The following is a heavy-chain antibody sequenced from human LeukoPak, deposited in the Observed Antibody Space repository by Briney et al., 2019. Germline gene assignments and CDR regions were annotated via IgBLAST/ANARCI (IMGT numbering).Heavy chain of an antibody. CDR1: GFTFSSYG. V-gene: IGHV3-30*02. J-gene: IGHJ4*02. Sequence: GGSLRLSCSASGFTFSSYGMHWVRQAPGKGLEWVAFIRYDGINKYYAHSVKGRFTISRDNSENTLYLEMNSLRAEDTAVYYCGRDGGIAAAGTWDLDYWGQGTLATVS. CDR2: IRYDGINK. CDR3: GRDGGIAAAGTWDLDY. D-gene: IGHD6-13*01.